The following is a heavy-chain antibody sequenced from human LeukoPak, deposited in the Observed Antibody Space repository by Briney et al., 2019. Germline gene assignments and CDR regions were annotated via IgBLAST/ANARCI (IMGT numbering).Heavy chain of an antibody. J-gene: IGHJ4*02. CDR2: ISGSGGST. D-gene: IGHD1-14*01. CDR1: GCTFSSYA. Sequence: GGSLRLSCAASGCTFSSYARSWVRQAPGKGLEWVSAISGSGGSTYYAASVKGRFIISRDHSKNTLYLQMTSMRAEDTAVYYCAKVQEPVTIDYWGQGTLVTVSS. V-gene: IGHV3-23*01. CDR3: AKVQEPVTIDY.